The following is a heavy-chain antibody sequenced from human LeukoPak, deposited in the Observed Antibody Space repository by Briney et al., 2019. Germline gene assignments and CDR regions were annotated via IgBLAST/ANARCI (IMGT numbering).Heavy chain of an antibody. Sequence: TGGSLRLSCAASGFTFGGYGMSWGRKGPGKGLEWVCGINWSGGSTGCGDSGKGRLTISRDNVKNYLYLQMNSLSAGDTALYYCARESEASSPLDAYYYMDVCGKGTTVTVS. CDR3: ARESEASSPLDAYYYMDV. V-gene: IGHV3-20*04. D-gene: IGHD2-2*01. CDR2: INWSGGST. J-gene: IGHJ6*03. CDR1: GFTFGGYG.